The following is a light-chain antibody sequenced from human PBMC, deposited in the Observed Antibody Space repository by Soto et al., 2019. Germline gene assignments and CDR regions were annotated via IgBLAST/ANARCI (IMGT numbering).Light chain of an antibody. V-gene: IGKV2-30*01. J-gene: IGKJ1*01. CDR2: QVS. Sequence: DVVMTQSPLSLPVTLGQPASISCRSSQGLVYSDGNTYLTWFQQRPGQSPRRLIYQVSNRDSGVPDRFSGRGSGTDFTLKISRVEAEDVGVYYYCMQGTHLPPTFGHGTKVEIK. CDR1: QGLVYSDGNTY. CDR3: MQGTHLPPT.